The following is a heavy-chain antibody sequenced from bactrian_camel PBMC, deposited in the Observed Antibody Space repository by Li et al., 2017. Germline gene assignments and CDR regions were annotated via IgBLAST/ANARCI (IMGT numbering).Heavy chain of an antibody. V-gene: IGHV3S54*01. CDR3: AADSLPCPSNIATMRGAHY. J-gene: IGHJ4*01. CDR1: GATYSRNV. Sequence: HVQLVESGGGSVQAGGSLRLSCAASGATYSRNVMAWFRQASGQEREGVAAVYPGSGFADYADDAKGRFTISYDHGKSEMSLQMNNLKPEDTAMYYCAADSLPCPSNIATMRGAHYWGQGTQVTVS. D-gene: IGHD4*01. CDR2: VYPGSGFA.